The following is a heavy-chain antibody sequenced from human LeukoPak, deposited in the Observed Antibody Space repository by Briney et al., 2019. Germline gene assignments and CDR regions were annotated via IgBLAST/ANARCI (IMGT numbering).Heavy chain of an antibody. CDR1: DGSINSYY. V-gene: IGHV4-59*01. CDR3: ARGRSNYYGMDV. J-gene: IGHJ6*02. D-gene: IGHD1-26*01. CDR2: IYYNGNT. Sequence: PSQTLSLTCAVSDGSINSYYWNWIRRPPGKGLEWIGYIYYNGNTNYSPSLKSRVTMSVDTSKNLFSLKVSSVTAADTAVYYCARGRSNYYGMDVWGQGTTVTVSS.